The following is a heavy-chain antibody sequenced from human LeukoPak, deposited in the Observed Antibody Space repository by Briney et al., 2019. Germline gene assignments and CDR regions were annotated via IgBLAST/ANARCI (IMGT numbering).Heavy chain of an antibody. CDR3: ARDPLITYYYDCSGNHADWFDP. Sequence: NPGGSLRLSCAASGFTFSSYSMNWVRQAPGKGLEGVSSISSSSSYIYYADSVKGRFTISRDNAKNSLYLQMNSLRAEDTAVYYCARDPLITYYYDCSGNHADWFDPWGQGTLVTVSS. J-gene: IGHJ5*02. V-gene: IGHV3-21*01. CDR2: ISSSSSYI. CDR1: GFTFSSYS. D-gene: IGHD3-22*01.